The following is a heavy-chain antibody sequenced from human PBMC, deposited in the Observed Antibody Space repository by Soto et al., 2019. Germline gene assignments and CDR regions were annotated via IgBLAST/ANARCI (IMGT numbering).Heavy chain of an antibody. CDR2: ISSSSSTI. CDR3: ARAELWFGELLGDFDY. Sequence: GGSLRLSCAASGFAFSSYGMYWVRQAPGKGLEWVSFISSSSSTIYYADSVKGRFTISRDNAKYSLYLQMNSLTAADTAVYYCARAELWFGELLGDFDYWGQGTLVTVSS. D-gene: IGHD3-10*01. V-gene: IGHV3-48*01. J-gene: IGHJ4*02. CDR1: GFAFSSYG.